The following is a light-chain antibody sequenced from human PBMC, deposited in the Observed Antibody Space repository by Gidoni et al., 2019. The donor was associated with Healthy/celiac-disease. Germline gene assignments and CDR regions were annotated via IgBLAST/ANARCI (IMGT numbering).Light chain of an antibody. V-gene: IGLV2-14*01. CDR2: EVS. J-gene: IGLJ2*01. CDR3: SSYTSSSHVV. CDR1: SSDVGGYNY. Sequence: QSALTQPASVSGSPGQSITIPCTGTSSDVGGYNYVSWYQQHPGKAPKLMIYEVSNRPSGVPDRFSGSKSGNTASLTISGLQAEDEADYYCSSYTSSSHVVFGGGTKLTVL.